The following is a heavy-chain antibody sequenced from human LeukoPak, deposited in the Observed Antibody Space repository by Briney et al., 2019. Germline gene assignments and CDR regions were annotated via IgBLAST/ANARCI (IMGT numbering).Heavy chain of an antibody. CDR1: GYTFTGYY. Sequence: ASVKVSCKASGYTFTGYYMHWVRQAPGQGLEWMGWINPNSGGTNYAQKFQGRVTMTRDTSISTAYMELSRLRSDDTAVYYCASQPTNGDWLYNWFDSWGQGTLVTVSS. J-gene: IGHJ5*01. D-gene: IGHD3-9*01. CDR3: ASQPTNGDWLYNWFDS. V-gene: IGHV1-2*02. CDR2: INPNSGGT.